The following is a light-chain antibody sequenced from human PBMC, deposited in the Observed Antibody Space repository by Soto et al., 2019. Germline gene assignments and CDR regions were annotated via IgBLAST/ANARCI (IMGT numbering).Light chain of an antibody. V-gene: IGKV3-11*01. CDR3: QQRSNWPLT. CDR1: QSVSNY. Sequence: EIVFTQSPATLSLSPGEGATLSCRASQSVSNYLVWYQQRPGQAPRLLIYDASNRAPGIPARFSGSGSGTDFTLTITSXEPEDFAVYYCQQRSNWPLTFGGGTKVDIK. J-gene: IGKJ4*01. CDR2: DAS.